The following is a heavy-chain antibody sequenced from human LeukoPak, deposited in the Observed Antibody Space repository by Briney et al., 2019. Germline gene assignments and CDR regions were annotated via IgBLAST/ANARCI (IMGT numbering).Heavy chain of an antibody. Sequence: GGSVRLSCAGSGFTFSTYWMHWVRQAPGQGLVWVSRINSDGSSTNYADSVKGRFTISRDNAKNTLYLQMNSLRVEDTAVYYCAREPRISIAWYGWFDPWGQGTLVTVSS. CDR2: INSDGSST. CDR1: GFTFSTYW. D-gene: IGHD6-19*01. J-gene: IGHJ5*02. V-gene: IGHV3-74*01. CDR3: AREPRISIAWYGWFDP.